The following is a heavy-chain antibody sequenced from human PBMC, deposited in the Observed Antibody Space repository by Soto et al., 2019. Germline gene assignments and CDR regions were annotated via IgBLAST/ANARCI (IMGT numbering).Heavy chain of an antibody. J-gene: IGHJ6*03. D-gene: IGHD6-25*01. Sequence: ASVKVSCKASGYTFTSYDINWLRQATGQGLEWMGWMNPNSGNTGYAQKFQGRVTMTRNTSISTAYMELSSLRSEDTAVYYCARGLGRLHYYYYMDVWGKGTTVTVSS. CDR3: ARGLGRLHYYYYMDV. CDR2: MNPNSGNT. V-gene: IGHV1-8*01. CDR1: GYTFTSYD.